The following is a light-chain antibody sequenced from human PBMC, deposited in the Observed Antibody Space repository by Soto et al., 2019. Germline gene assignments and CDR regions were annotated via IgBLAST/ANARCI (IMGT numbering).Light chain of an antibody. CDR3: QQSHTCPIT. J-gene: IGKJ5*01. Sequence: QVISSPSYVSTSVGEGGSITWGASRVISSWLAWYQQKPGKAPNLLIYAASNLQSGVPSRFSASGSGTDFTLTINILQPEDFATYYCQQSHTCPITFGQGTRLEIK. CDR1: RVISSW. CDR2: AAS. V-gene: IGKV1-12*01.